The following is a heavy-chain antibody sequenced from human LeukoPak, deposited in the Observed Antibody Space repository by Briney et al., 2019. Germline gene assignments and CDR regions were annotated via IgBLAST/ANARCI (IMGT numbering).Heavy chain of an antibody. Sequence: SVKVSCKVSGDTFTNYAFSWVRQAPGQGLKWMGSIVPIFGTTDLPRKFQGRVTITADTSTTTAYMELTSLKSEDTALYYCAAYSTSPNLDYWGQATLVTVSS. V-gene: IGHV1-69*06. CDR1: GDTFTNYA. CDR3: AAYSTSPNLDY. CDR2: IVPIFGTT. D-gene: IGHD6-13*01. J-gene: IGHJ4*02.